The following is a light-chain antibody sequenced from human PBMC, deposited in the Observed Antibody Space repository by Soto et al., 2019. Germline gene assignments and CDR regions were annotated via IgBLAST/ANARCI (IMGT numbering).Light chain of an antibody. Sequence: EIVLTQSPGTLSLSPGERATLSCRASQGVSSSYLGWYQQKRGQAPRLLIYGASSRATGIPDRFRGSGSGTDFTLTISRLEPEDFAVYYCQYYGSSPTTFVEGTKVEVK. CDR3: QYYGSSPTT. CDR1: QGVSSSY. J-gene: IGKJ1*01. CDR2: GAS. V-gene: IGKV3-20*01.